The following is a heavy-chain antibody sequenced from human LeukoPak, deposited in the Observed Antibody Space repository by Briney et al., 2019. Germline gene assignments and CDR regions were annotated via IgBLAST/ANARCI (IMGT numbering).Heavy chain of an antibody. Sequence: GESLKIYCKGSGYSFTSYWIGWVRQMPGKGLEWMGIIYPGDSDTRYSPSFQGQVTISADKSISTAYLQWSSLKASDTAMYYCARELWFGELLGYNWFDPWGQGTLVTVSS. J-gene: IGHJ5*02. CDR2: IYPGDSDT. CDR3: ARELWFGELLGYNWFDP. D-gene: IGHD3-10*01. CDR1: GYSFTSYW. V-gene: IGHV5-51*01.